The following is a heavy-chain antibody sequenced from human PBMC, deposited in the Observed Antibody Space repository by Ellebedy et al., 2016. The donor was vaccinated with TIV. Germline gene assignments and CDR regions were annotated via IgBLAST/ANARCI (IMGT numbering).Heavy chain of an antibody. CDR2: ITHTGGT. CDR3: ARDHCSGSSCPRLNWFFDL. CDR1: GGSFSDNY. D-gene: IGHD2-15*01. Sequence: MPGGSLRLSCAVDGGSFSDNYWSWIRQPPGKGLEWIGEITHTGGTNYNPSLKSRLTISVDTSKNQFSLKLTSVTAADTAMYYCARDHCSGSSCPRLNWFFDLWGRGTLVTVSS. V-gene: IGHV4-34*01. J-gene: IGHJ2*01.